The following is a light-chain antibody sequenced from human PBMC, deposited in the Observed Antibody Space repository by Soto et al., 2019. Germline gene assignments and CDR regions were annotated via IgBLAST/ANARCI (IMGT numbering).Light chain of an antibody. J-gene: IGLJ1*01. Sequence: QSALTQPASVSGSPGQTITISCTGTSSDVGGYNYVSWYQQHPGKAPKLMIYEVSNRPSGVSNRFSGSKSVNTASLTISGLQSEDEADYYCSSYTSSSTPYVFGTGTNHTVL. V-gene: IGLV2-14*01. CDR2: EVS. CDR1: SSDVGGYNY. CDR3: SSYTSSSTPYV.